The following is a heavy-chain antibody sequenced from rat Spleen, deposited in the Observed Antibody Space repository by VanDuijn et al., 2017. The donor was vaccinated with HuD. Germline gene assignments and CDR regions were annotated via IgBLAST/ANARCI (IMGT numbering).Heavy chain of an antibody. CDR1: GFTFSSYW. CDR2: ITYDVSTT. V-gene: IGHV5-58*01. D-gene: IGHD1-2*01. Sequence: EVQLVETGGGLVQPGRSLKLSCVASGFTFSSYWIYWVRQAPGKGLEWVASITYDVSTTYYRDSVKGRFTISRDNAKSTLYLQMDSLRSEDTATYYCARYYYSSHFDYWGQGVMVTVSS. CDR3: ARYYYSSHFDY. J-gene: IGHJ2*01.